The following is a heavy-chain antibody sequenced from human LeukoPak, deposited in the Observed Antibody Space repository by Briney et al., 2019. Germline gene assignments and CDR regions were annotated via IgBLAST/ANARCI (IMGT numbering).Heavy chain of an antibody. CDR2: IYYSGST. V-gene: IGHV4-30-4*08. J-gene: IGHJ5*02. CDR1: GGSISSGDYY. Sequence: PSETLSLTCTVSGGSISSGDYYWSWIRQSPGKGLEWIGYIYYSGSTYYNPSLKSRVTISVDTSKNQFSLKLSSVTAADTAVYYCARGGDIVATRSTVRNWFDPWGQGTLVTVSS. D-gene: IGHD5-12*01. CDR3: ARGGDIVATRSTVRNWFDP.